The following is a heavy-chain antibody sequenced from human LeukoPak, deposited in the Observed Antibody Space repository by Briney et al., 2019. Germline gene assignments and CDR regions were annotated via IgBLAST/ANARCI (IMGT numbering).Heavy chain of an antibody. D-gene: IGHD5-24*01. V-gene: IGHV3-64D*06. CDR2: VNNNGGTT. J-gene: IGHJ6*02. CDR1: GFIFTPYP. CDR3: VRGWRNMDV. Sequence: GGSLRLSCSASGFIFTPYPMHWVRQAPGKGLEYVAVVNNNGGTTYYADSVKGRFTISRDNSKNTLYLQMSSLRPEDTAVYYCVRGWRNMDVWGQGTTVTVSS.